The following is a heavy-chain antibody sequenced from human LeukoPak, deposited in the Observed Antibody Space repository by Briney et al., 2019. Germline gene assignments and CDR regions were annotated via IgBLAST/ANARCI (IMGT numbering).Heavy chain of an antibody. CDR1: GFTFSSYS. Sequence: GGSLRLSCAASGFTFSSYSMNWVRQAPGKGLEWVSSISSSSSYIYYADSVKGRFTISRDNAKNSLYLQMNSLRAEDTAVYYCAREDDGGSYLFDDYWGQGILVTVSS. CDR2: ISSSSSYI. V-gene: IGHV3-21*01. J-gene: IGHJ4*02. D-gene: IGHD1-26*01. CDR3: AREDDGGSYLFDDY.